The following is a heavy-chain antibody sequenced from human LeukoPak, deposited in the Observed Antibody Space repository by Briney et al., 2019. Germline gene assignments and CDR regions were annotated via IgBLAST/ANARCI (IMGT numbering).Heavy chain of an antibody. CDR2: IYYSGST. Sequence: SETLSLTCTVSGGSISSYYWSWIRQPPGKGLEGIGYIYYSGSTKYNPSLKSGGTISVDTSKNQFSLRLNSVTAADTAVYYCARRGSSNWYFDYWGQGTLVTVSS. D-gene: IGHD6-13*01. CDR1: GGSISSYY. CDR3: ARRGSSNWYFDY. J-gene: IGHJ4*02. V-gene: IGHV4-59*08.